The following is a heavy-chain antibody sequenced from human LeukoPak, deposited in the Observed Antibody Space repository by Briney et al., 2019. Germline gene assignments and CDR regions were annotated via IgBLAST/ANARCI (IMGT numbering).Heavy chain of an antibody. CDR3: ARESSGPFDY. V-gene: IGHV3-33*01. Sequence: PGGSLRPSCAASGSTFSSYGTDWVRQAPGKGLEWVAVIWYDGSNKYYADSVKGRFTISRDNSKNTLYLQMNSLRAEDTAVYYCARESSGPFDYRGQGTLVTVSS. D-gene: IGHD3-22*01. CDR1: GSTFSSYG. CDR2: IWYDGSNK. J-gene: IGHJ4*02.